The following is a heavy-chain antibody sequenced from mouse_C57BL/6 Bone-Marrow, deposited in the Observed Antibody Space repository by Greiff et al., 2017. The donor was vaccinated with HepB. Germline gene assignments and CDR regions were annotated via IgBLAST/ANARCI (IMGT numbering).Heavy chain of an antibody. CDR3: ARYYDGDWYFDV. Sequence: EVKLVESGPELVKPGASVKISCKASGYSFTDYNMNWVKQSNGKSLEWIGVITPNYGTTSYNQKFKGKATLTVDQSSSTAYMQLSSLTSEASAVYYGARYYDGDWYFDVWGTGTTVTVSS. J-gene: IGHJ1*03. D-gene: IGHD1-1*01. CDR1: GYSFTDYN. CDR2: ITPNYGTT. V-gene: IGHV1-39*01.